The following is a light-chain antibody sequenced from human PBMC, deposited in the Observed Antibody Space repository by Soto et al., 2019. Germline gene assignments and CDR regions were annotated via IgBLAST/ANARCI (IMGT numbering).Light chain of an antibody. CDR3: MQALQTPYT. J-gene: IGKJ2*01. V-gene: IGKV2-28*01. CDR1: QSLLHTNGYNY. CDR2: LGS. Sequence: IVMTQSPLSLPVTPGEPASISCRSSQSLLHTNGYNYLDWYLLKPGQSPQLLIYLGSNRASGVPDRFSGSGSCTDFTLKISRVEAEDVGIYYCMQALQTPYTFGQGTKLEIK.